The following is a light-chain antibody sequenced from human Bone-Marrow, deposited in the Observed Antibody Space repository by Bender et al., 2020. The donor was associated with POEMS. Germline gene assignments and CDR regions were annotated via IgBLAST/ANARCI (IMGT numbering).Light chain of an antibody. Sequence: SYELTQPPSVSVSAGQTARITCSGDALTKQYGYWYQQKPGQAPLLVIYKDSERPSGIPDRFSGSKSGTSATLGITGLQTGDEADYYCGTWDSSLSAGVFGGGTKLTVL. CDR2: KDS. V-gene: IGLV3-25*03. CDR1: ALTKQY. J-gene: IGLJ2*01. CDR3: GTWDSSLSAGV.